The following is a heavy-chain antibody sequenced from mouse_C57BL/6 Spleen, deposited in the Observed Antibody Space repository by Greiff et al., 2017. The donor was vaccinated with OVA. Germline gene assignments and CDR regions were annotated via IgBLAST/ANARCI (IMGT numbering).Heavy chain of an antibody. D-gene: IGHD1-1*01. Sequence: QVQLQQSGAELARPGASVKLSCKASGYTFTSYGISWVKQRTGQGLEWIGEIYPRSGNTYYNEKFKGKATLTADKSSSTAYMELRSLTSDDSAVYYCARWETTVVAYYFDYWGQGTTLTVSS. CDR3: ARWETTVVAYYFDY. V-gene: IGHV1-81*01. J-gene: IGHJ2*01. CDR2: IYPRSGNT. CDR1: GYTFTSYG.